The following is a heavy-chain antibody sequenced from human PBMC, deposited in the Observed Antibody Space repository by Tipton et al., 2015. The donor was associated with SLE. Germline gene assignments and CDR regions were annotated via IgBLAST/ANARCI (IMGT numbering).Heavy chain of an antibody. J-gene: IGHJ4*02. Sequence: TLSLTCTVSGGSITSDSYYWGWIRQPPGKGPEWIGSIYYGGRTYYSPSLQSRASISVDTSENQFFLKMTSVTAADTAVYYCAREGGALAVASFDSWGRGTLVAVSS. CDR1: GGSITSDSYY. V-gene: IGHV4-39*02. CDR2: IYYGGRT. D-gene: IGHD6-19*01. CDR3: AREGGALAVASFDS.